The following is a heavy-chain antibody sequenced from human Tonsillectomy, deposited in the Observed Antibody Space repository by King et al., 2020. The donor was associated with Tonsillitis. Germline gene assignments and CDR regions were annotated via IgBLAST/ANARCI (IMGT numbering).Heavy chain of an antibody. D-gene: IGHD3-22*01. V-gene: IGHV1-2*02. CDR3: ARDFDDTTGFDY. CDR1: GYSFTDYQ. CDR2: INPNSGGT. Sequence: VQLVESGAEVKKPGASVKVSCKASGYSFTDYQMHWVRQAPGQGLEWMGWINPNSGGTNYAQTFQGRVTMTRDTSISTAYMELSSLRSDDTAVYYCARDFDDTTGFDYWGQGSLVTVSS. J-gene: IGHJ4*02.